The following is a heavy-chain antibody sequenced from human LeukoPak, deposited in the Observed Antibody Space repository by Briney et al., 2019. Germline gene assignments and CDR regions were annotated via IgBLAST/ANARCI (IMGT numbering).Heavy chain of an antibody. CDR2: INPNSGGT. V-gene: IGHV1-2*02. Sequence: ASVKVSCKASGYTFTGYFMHWVRQAPGQGLEWMGWINPNSGGTNYAQKFQGRVTMTRDTSISTAYMDLSSLRSEDTAVFYCARGMVRGVIGGGAFDIWGQGTMVTVSS. CDR3: ARGMVRGVIGGGAFDI. CDR1: GYTFTGYF. J-gene: IGHJ3*02. D-gene: IGHD3-10*01.